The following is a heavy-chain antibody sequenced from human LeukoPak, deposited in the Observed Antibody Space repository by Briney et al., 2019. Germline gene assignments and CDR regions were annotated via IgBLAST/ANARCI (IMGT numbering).Heavy chain of an antibody. Sequence: IPSETLSLTCTVSGGSISSSSYYWGWIRQPPGKGLEWIGRIYYSGSTYYNPSLKSRVTISVDTSKNQFSLEVSSVTAADTAVYYCARSGDYVSPYGLEVWGQGTTVTVSS. CDR2: IYYSGST. V-gene: IGHV4-39*01. J-gene: IGHJ6*02. CDR3: ARSGDYVSPYGLEV. D-gene: IGHD4-17*01. CDR1: GGSISSSSYY.